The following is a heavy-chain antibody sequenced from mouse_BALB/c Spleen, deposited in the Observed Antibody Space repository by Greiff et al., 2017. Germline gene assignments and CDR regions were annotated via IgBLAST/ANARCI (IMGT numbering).Heavy chain of an antibody. Sequence: VQLVESGPQLVRPGASVKISCKASGYSFTSYWMHWVKQRPGQGLEWIGMIDPSDSETRLNQKFKDKATLTVDKSSSTAYMQLSSPTSEDSAVYYCARRNYDYVFFDYWGQGTTLTVSS. J-gene: IGHJ2*01. CDR1: GYSFTSYW. CDR2: IDPSDSET. V-gene: IGHV1S126*01. CDR3: ARRNYDYVFFDY. D-gene: IGHD2-4*01.